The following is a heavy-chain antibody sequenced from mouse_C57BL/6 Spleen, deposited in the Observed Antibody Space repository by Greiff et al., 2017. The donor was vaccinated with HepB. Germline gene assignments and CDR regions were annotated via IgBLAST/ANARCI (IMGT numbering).Heavy chain of an antibody. CDR2: IYPGDGDT. Sequence: QVHVKQSGAELVKPGASVKISCKASGYAFSSYWMNWVKQRPGKGLEWIGQIYPGDGDTNYNGKFKGKATLTADKSSSTAYMQLSSLTSEDSAVYFCARSDITTVVAHFDYWGQGTTLTVSS. CDR3: ARSDITTVVAHFDY. J-gene: IGHJ2*01. V-gene: IGHV1-80*01. D-gene: IGHD1-1*01. CDR1: GYAFSSYW.